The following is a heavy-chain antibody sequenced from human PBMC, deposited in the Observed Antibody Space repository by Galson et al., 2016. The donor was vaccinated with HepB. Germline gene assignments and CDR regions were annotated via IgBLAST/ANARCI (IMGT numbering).Heavy chain of an antibody. CDR1: AGSLSSGDYY. V-gene: IGHV4-30-4*01. Sequence: TLSLTCTVSAGSLSSGDYYWSWIRQPPGKGLEGVGYIYYSGISYYIASLQSHATMSVDTSNNQFSLKLTTVTAADTAVYYCARFYYGDYVRFDPWGQGILVTVSS. CDR2: IYYSGIS. D-gene: IGHD4-17*01. CDR3: ARFYYGDYVRFDP. J-gene: IGHJ5*02.